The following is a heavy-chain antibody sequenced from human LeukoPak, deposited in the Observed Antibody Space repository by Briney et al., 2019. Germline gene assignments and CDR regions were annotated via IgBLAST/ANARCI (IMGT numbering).Heavy chain of an antibody. D-gene: IGHD6-19*01. CDR3: TRGYDTSGWLFDY. CDR1: GFPFGDYG. V-gene: IGHV3-49*03. CDR2: IRSKAYGGTA. J-gene: IGHJ4*02. Sequence: GGSLRLSCRTSGFPFGDYGMSWFRQAPGKGLEWVSHIRSKAYGGTAEYATSVKGRFIISRDDSKSIAHLQMGSLKTEDTAVYFCTRGYDTSGWLFDYWGQGTLVTVPS.